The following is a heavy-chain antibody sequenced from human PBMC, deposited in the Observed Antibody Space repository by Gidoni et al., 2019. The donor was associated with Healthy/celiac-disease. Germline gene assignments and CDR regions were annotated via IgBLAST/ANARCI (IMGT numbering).Heavy chain of an antibody. D-gene: IGHD2-15*01. Sequence: QVQLVQSGAEVKKPGSSVKVSCKASGGTFSSHAISWVRQAPGQGLEWMGGIIPIFGTANYAQKFQGRVTITADESTSTAYMELSSLRSEDTAVYYCAAGYCSGGSCYSDYYYGMDVWGQGTTVTVSS. V-gene: IGHV1-69*01. CDR3: AAGYCSGGSCYSDYYYGMDV. CDR2: IIPIFGTA. J-gene: IGHJ6*02. CDR1: GGTFSSHA.